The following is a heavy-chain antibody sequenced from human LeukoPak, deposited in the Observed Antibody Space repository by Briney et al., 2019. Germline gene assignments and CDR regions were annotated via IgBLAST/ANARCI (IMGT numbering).Heavy chain of an antibody. CDR2: ISSSSSYI. J-gene: IGHJ3*02. V-gene: IGHV3-21*04. Sequence: GGSLRLSCAASGFTFSSYSMNWVRQAPGKGLEWVSSISSSSSYIYYADSVRGRFTISRDNAKNSLYLQMNSLRAEDTAVYYCAKGPGAMGAFDIWGQGTMVTVSS. CDR1: GFTFSSYS. D-gene: IGHD2-2*01. CDR3: AKGPGAMGAFDI.